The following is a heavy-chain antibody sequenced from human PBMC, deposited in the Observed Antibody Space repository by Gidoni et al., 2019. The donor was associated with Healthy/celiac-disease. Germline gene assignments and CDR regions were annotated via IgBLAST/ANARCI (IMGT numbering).Heavy chain of an antibody. J-gene: IGHJ4*02. V-gene: IGHV3-48*02. Sequence: EVQLVESGGGLVQPGGSLRLSCSASGFTFSSYSMNWVRHAPGKGREWVSYISSSSSTIYYADSVKGRFTIARDNAKNSLYLQMNSLRDEDTAVYYCARDSYYGDFLWGQGTLVTVSS. CDR2: ISSSSSTI. D-gene: IGHD4-17*01. CDR1: GFTFSSYS. CDR3: ARDSYYGDFL.